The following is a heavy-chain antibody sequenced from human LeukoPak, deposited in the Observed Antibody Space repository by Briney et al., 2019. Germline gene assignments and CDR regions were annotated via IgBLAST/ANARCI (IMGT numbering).Heavy chain of an antibody. J-gene: IGHJ4*02. CDR2: IYTSGST. Sequence: PSETLSLTCTVSGGSISGYYWSWIRQPAGKGLEWIGRIYTSGSTSYNPSLKSRVTMSVDTSKNHFSLKLSSVTAADTAIYYCARDTVGMVFDYWGQGTLVTVSS. V-gene: IGHV4-4*07. CDR3: ARDTVGMVFDY. D-gene: IGHD2-8*01. CDR1: GGSISGYY.